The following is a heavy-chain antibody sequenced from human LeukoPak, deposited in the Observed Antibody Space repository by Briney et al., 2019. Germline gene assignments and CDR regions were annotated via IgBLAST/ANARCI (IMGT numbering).Heavy chain of an antibody. Sequence: GGSLRLSCAASGFTFSSYAMSWARQAPGKGLEWVSGISGSGGTIYYADSVKGRFTISRDNSKNTLYLRMNSLGAEDTAIFYCAKVRWGYSYGHDYDYWGQGTLVTVSS. CDR1: GFTFSSYA. D-gene: IGHD5-18*01. V-gene: IGHV3-23*01. CDR2: ISGSGGTI. CDR3: AKVRWGYSYGHDYDY. J-gene: IGHJ4*02.